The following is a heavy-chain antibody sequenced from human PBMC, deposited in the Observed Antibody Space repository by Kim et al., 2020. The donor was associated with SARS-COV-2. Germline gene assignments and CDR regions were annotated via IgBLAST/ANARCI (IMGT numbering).Heavy chain of an antibody. CDR1: GFTFSGYW. D-gene: IGHD2-15*01. CDR2: IRQDGSET. J-gene: IGHJ6*02. V-gene: IGHV3-7*01. Sequence: GGSLRLSCSASGFTFSGYWMSWVRQAPGKGLEWVANIRQDGSETYYVDSVKGRFTISRDNAKNSLYLQMNSLRVEDTAVYYCARVVLAYHYGLDVWGQGTTVSVSS. CDR3: ARVVLAYHYGLDV.